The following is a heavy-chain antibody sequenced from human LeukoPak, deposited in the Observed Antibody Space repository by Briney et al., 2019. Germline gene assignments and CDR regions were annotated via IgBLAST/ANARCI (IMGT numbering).Heavy chain of an antibody. CDR3: ARRGLLIRNQNFDY. V-gene: IGHV4-34*01. Sequence: SETLSLTCAVYGGSFSGYYWSWIRQPPGKGLEWIGEINHSGSTNYNPSLKSRVTISVDTSKNQFSLKLSSVTAADTAVYYCARRGLLIRNQNFDYWGQGTLVTVSS. CDR1: GGSFSGYY. J-gene: IGHJ4*02. D-gene: IGHD1-14*01. CDR2: INHSGST.